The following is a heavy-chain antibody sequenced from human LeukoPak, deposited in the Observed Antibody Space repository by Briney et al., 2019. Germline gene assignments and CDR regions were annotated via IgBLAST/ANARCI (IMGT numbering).Heavy chain of an antibody. CDR2: IYYSGST. J-gene: IGHJ4*02. CDR1: GGSISSSSYY. CDR3: ARHPLYGSGSE. D-gene: IGHD3-10*01. Sequence: SETLSLTCTVSGGSISSSSYYWGWIRQPPGKGLEWIGSIYYSGSTYYNPSLKSRVTISVDTSKNQFSLKLSSVTAADTAVYYCARHPLYGSGSEWGQGTLVTVSS. V-gene: IGHV4-39*01.